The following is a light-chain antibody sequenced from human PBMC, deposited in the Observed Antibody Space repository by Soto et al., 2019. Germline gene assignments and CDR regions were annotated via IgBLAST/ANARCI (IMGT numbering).Light chain of an antibody. Sequence: DIQMTQSPSSLSASVGDRVTITCRASQGISNFLAWYQQKPGKVPKLLISAASTIQSGVPFRFSGSGSGTDFTLTISSLQPDDGATYYCQKYYSAPYTFGQGTKLE. CDR1: QGISNF. CDR3: QKYYSAPYT. CDR2: AAS. V-gene: IGKV1-27*01. J-gene: IGKJ2*01.